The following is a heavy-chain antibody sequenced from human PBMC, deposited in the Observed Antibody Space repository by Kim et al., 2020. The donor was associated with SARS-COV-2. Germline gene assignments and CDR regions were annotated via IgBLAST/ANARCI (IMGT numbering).Heavy chain of an antibody. Sequence: SETLSLTCTVSGGSISSYYWSWIRQPPGKGLEWIGYIYYSGSTNYNPSLKSRVTISVDTSKNQFSLKLSSVTAADTAVYYCARVTYDSSGSYDYWGQGTLVTVSS. CDR2: IYYSGST. CDR3: ARVTYDSSGSYDY. CDR1: GGSISSYY. J-gene: IGHJ4*02. V-gene: IGHV4-59*01. D-gene: IGHD3-22*01.